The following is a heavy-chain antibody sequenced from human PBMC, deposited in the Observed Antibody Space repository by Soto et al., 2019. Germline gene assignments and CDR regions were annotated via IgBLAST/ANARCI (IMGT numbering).Heavy chain of an antibody. CDR2: INSDGSST. J-gene: IGHJ4*02. V-gene: IGHV3-74*01. D-gene: IGHD1-1*01. CDR1: VFTFSSYW. Sequence: GGSLRLSCAASVFTFSSYWMHWVRQAPGKGLVWVSRINSDGSSTSYADSVKGRFTISRDNAKNTLYLQMNSLRAEDTAVYYCARGRWREGEFDYWGQGTLVTVSS. CDR3: ARGRWREGEFDY.